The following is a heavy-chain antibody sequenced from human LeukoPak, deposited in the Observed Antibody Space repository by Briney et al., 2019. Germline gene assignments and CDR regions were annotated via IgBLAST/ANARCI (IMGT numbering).Heavy chain of an antibody. D-gene: IGHD6-19*01. CDR1: GYTFTSYG. Sequence: GASVKVSCKASGYTFTSYGISWVRQAPGQGLEWMGWISAYNGNTNYAQKLQGRVTMTTDTSTSTAYMELRSLRSDDTAVYYCARGPMRSHSSGWPRVDYWGQGTLVTVSS. CDR2: ISAYNGNT. J-gene: IGHJ4*02. CDR3: ARGPMRSHSSGWPRVDY. V-gene: IGHV1-18*01.